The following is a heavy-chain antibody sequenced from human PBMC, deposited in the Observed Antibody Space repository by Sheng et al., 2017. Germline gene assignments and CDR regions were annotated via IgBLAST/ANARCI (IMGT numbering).Heavy chain of an antibody. J-gene: IGHJ5*02. CDR2: IDHSGST. CDR3: ARQGLIGSSLDL. Sequence: QVQLQQWGAGLLKPSETLSLTCAVYGGSFSGNYRSWIRQPPGKGLEWIGEIDHSGSTNYNPSLKSRVTISVDTSKNQFSLKLTSVTAADTAVYYCARQGLIGSSLDLWGQGTLVTVS. CDR1: GGSFSGNY. D-gene: IGHD6-19*01. V-gene: IGHV4-34*01.